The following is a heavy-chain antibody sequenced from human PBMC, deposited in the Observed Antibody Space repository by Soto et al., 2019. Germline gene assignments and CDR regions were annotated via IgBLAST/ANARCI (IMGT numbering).Heavy chain of an antibody. D-gene: IGHD6-19*01. Sequence: EVQLLESGGGLVQPGGSLRLSCAASGFTFSSFAMSWVRQAPGKGLEWVSAIGSRGDSTYYADSVKGRFNISRDNSKNTLYLQMNSLRAEDTAVYYCAKDLIYGYNSGRPFDSWGQGTLVTVSS. CDR2: IGSRGDST. CDR3: AKDLIYGYNSGRPFDS. J-gene: IGHJ4*02. V-gene: IGHV3-23*01. CDR1: GFTFSSFA.